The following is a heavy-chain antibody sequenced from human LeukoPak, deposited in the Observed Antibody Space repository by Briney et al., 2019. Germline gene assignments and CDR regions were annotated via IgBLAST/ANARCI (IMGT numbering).Heavy chain of an antibody. CDR1: GYTFTGYY. V-gene: IGHV1-2*06. Sequence: GASVKDSCKVSGYTFTGYYMHWVRQAPGQGLEWMGRNDPNGGGTHYAQKFQGRVTMARATSISTSYMELTELRSDDTAVYYCAHGGGSYGDVWGQGTMVTVSS. D-gene: IGHD1-26*01. CDR2: NDPNGGGT. J-gene: IGHJ3*01. CDR3: AHGGGSYGDV.